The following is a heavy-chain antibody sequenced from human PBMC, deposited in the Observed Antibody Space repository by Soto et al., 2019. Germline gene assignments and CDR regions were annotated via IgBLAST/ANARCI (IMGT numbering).Heavy chain of an antibody. Sequence: QVQLQESGPGLVKPSQTLSLTCTVSSGSITSVNSYWSWIRQFPGKGLEWIGYIYYSGSSYYNPSLKGRVTISEDTSKKQFSLKLNSVTAADTAVYYCARGSSCWSSIRLDDWGQGTLVTVSS. CDR1: SGSITSVNSY. J-gene: IGHJ4*02. D-gene: IGHD6-19*01. CDR3: ARGSSCWSSIRLDD. V-gene: IGHV4-30-4*08. CDR2: IYYSGSS.